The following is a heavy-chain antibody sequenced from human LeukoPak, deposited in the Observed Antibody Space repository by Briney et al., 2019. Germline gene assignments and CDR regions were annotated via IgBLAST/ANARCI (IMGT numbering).Heavy chain of an antibody. Sequence: SETLSLTCTVSGYSISSAYYWGWIRQPPGKGLEWIGSIYHSESTYYNPSLKSRVTISIDTSKNQFSLKLTSVTAADTAVYYCARGTDYYDSSGYGGYWGQGILVTVSS. J-gene: IGHJ4*02. CDR2: IYHSEST. D-gene: IGHD3-22*01. CDR1: GYSISSAYY. V-gene: IGHV4-38-2*02. CDR3: ARGTDYYDSSGYGGY.